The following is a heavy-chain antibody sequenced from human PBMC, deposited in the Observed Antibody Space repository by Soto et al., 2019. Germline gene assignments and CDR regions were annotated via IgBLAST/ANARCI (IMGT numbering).Heavy chain of an antibody. CDR2: IYHGGST. Sequence: LSLTCAVSGTSISSSYWWSWVRQPPGKGLEWIGEIYHGGSTNYNPSLKSRVTISVDKSKNHFSLEVSSVTAADTAVYYCARVDIVLVPAAVRRDYYYYGMDVWGQGTTVTVSS. CDR1: GTSISSSYW. D-gene: IGHD2-2*03. J-gene: IGHJ6*02. CDR3: ARVDIVLVPAAVRRDYYYYGMDV. V-gene: IGHV4-4*02.